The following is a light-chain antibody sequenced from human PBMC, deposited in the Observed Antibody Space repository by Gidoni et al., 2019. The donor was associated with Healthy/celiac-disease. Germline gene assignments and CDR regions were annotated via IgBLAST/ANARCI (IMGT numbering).Light chain of an antibody. J-gene: IGKJ4*01. CDR2: LGS. CDR3: MQALQTPLT. V-gene: IGKV2-28*01. CDR1: QSLLHSNGYNY. Sequence: DIVITQSPLSLPVTPGEPASISCRSSQSLLHSNGYNYLDWYLQKPGQSPQLLIYLGSNRASGVPDRFSGSGSGTDCTLKISRVEAEDVGVYYCMQALQTPLTFGGGTKVEIK.